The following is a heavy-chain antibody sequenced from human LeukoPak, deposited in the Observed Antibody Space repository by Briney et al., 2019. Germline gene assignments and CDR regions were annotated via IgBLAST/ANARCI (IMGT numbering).Heavy chain of an antibody. Sequence: SETLSLTCTVSGGSISSYYWSWIRQPPGKGLEWIGSIYHSGSTYYNPSLKSRVTISVDASKNQFSLKLSSVTAADTAVYYCARDQIVVVPASEGFDYWGQGTLVTVSS. V-gene: IGHV4-38-2*02. D-gene: IGHD2-2*01. CDR2: IYHSGST. J-gene: IGHJ4*02. CDR3: ARDQIVVVPASEGFDY. CDR1: GGSISSYY.